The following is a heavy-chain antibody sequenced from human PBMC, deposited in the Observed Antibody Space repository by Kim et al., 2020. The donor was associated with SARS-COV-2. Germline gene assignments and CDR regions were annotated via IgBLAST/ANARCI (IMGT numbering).Heavy chain of an antibody. D-gene: IGHD6-6*01. J-gene: IGHJ4*02. CDR3: ARAPTAARVGGYDY. V-gene: IGHV3-48*02. Sequence: ADSVKGRFTISRDNAKNSLYLQMNSLRDEDTAVYYCARAPTAARVGGYDYWGQGTLVTVSS.